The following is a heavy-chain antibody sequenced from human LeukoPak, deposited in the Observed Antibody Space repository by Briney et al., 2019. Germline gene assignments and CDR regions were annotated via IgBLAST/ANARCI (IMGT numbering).Heavy chain of an antibody. J-gene: IGHJ4*02. V-gene: IGHV1-2*02. CDR2: INPNSGGT. CDR3: ARGIGSGSSSLDY. Sequence: ASVKVSCKASGYTFTGYYMHWVRQAPGQGLEWMGWINPNSGGTNYALKFQGRVTMTRDTSISTAYMELSRLRSDDTAVYYCARGIGSGSSSLDYWGQGTLVTVSS. D-gene: IGHD6-13*01. CDR1: GYTFTGYY.